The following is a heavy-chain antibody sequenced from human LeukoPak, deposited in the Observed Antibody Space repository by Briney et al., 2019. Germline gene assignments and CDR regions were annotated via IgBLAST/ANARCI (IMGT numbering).Heavy chain of an antibody. CDR2: INDGGST. J-gene: IGHJ4*02. D-gene: IGHD3-16*01. CDR3: AKGLRGSAYTGFDY. CDR1: GFTFSTYA. V-gene: IGHV3-23*01. Sequence: PGGSLRLSCAASGFTFSTYAMNWVRQAPGKGLEWVSVINDGGSTYYADSVKGRFTISRDDSKNTLYLQMNSLRPEDSALYYCAKGLRGSAYTGFDYWGQGTLVTVSS.